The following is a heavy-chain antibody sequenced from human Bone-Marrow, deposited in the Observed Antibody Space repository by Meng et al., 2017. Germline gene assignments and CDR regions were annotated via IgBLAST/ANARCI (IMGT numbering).Heavy chain of an antibody. D-gene: IGHD3-10*01. CDR1: GFTGSRNY. J-gene: IGHJ4*02. Sequence: GESLKISCAASGFTGSRNYMSWVRQAPGKGLEWVSVIYSGGSTYYADSVKGRFTISRDNSKNTLYLQMNSLRAEDTAVYYCANDYYGSGSYGAWGQGTLVTVSS. V-gene: IGHV3-53*01. CDR3: ANDYYGSGSYGA. CDR2: IYSGGST.